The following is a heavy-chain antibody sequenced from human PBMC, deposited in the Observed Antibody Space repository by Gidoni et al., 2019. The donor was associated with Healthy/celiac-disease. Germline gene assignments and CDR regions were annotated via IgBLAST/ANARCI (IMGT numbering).Heavy chain of an antibody. Sequence: QVQLVESGGGVVQPGRSLRLSCAASGFTFSSYAMHWVRQAPGKGLEWVAVISYDGSNKYYADSVKGRFTISRDNSKNTLNLQMNSLRAEDTAVYYCARDRGLGVWGSWFDPWGQGTLVTVSS. D-gene: IGHD2-8*02. J-gene: IGHJ5*02. CDR1: GFTFSSYA. CDR2: ISYDGSNK. V-gene: IGHV3-30*01. CDR3: ARDRGLGVWGSWFDP.